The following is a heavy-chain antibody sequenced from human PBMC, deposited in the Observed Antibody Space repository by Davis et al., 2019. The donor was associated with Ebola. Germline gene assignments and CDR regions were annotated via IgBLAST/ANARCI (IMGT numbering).Heavy chain of an antibody. V-gene: IGHV1-69*13. CDR2: LIPIFGAA. CDR1: RGTFNPYT. CDR3: ASYCTGGGCYRDYGMDV. Sequence: SSVKVSCMASRGTFNPYTIPWVRQAPGQGLEWMGGLIPIFGAANYAQKFQGRVTITADESTSTAYMELSSLRSEETAVDYCASYCTGGGCYRDYGMDVWGQGTTVTVSS. J-gene: IGHJ6*02. D-gene: IGHD2-8*02.